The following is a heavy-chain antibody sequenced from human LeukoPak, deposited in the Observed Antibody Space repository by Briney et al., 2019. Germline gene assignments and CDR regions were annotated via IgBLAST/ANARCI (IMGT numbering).Heavy chain of an antibody. CDR3: AKVRAYYYDSSGTLKAFDI. D-gene: IGHD3-22*01. CDR1: GFTFSSYA. J-gene: IGHJ3*02. Sequence: PGGSLRLSCAASGFTFSSYAMSWVRQAPGKGLEWVSAIIGSGVSTYYADSVKGRFTISRDNSKNTLYLQMTSLRAEDTAVYYCAKVRAYYYDSSGTLKAFDIWGQGTMVTVSS. CDR2: IIGSGVST. V-gene: IGHV3-23*01.